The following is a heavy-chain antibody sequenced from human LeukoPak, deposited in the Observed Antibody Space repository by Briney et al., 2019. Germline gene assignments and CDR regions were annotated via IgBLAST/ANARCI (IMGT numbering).Heavy chain of an antibody. V-gene: IGHV3-74*01. CDR2: INSDGSTT. J-gene: IGHJ4*02. D-gene: IGHD3-22*01. CDR3: AIARDNYDISSFSALDY. CDR1: GFXFNTYW. Sequence: GGSLRLSCVVSGFXFNTYWMHWVRQAPGKGQVWVSRINSDGSTTHYADSVRGRFTISRDNSKNTLYLLLNSLRAEDTAVYYCAIARDNYDISSFSALDYWGQGTLVTVSS.